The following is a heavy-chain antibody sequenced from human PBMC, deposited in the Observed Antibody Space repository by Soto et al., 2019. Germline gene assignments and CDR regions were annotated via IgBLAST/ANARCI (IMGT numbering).Heavy chain of an antibody. D-gene: IGHD3-16*01. CDR3: GAFDPFDH. CDR1: GFTLRTYG. Sequence: EVQLLESGGGLVQPGGSLRLSCAVSGFTLRTYGMSWVRQAPGKGLEWVSGISGSGDKTYYADSVKGRFTISRDNFKNTLSVQMNSLSVEDTAVYYRGAFDPFDHWGQGTLVTVSS. J-gene: IGHJ4*02. CDR2: ISGSGDKT. V-gene: IGHV3-23*01.